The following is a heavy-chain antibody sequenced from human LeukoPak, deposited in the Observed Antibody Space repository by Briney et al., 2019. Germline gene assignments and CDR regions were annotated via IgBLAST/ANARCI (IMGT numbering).Heavy chain of an antibody. V-gene: IGHV1-2*02. CDR1: GYTFTGYY. D-gene: IGHD6-19*01. CDR2: INPNSGGT. J-gene: IGHJ4*02. Sequence: ASVNVSCKASGYTFTGYYMHWVRQAPGQGREWMGWINPNSGGTNYAQKFQGRVTMTRDTSISTAYMELSRLRSDDTAVYYCAREEGAVAGSYYFDYWGQGTLVTVSS. CDR3: AREEGAVAGSYYFDY.